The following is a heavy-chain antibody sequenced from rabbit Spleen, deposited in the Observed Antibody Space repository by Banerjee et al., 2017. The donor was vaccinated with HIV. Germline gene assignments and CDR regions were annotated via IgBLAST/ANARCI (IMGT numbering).Heavy chain of an antibody. Sequence: QEQLVESGGGLVKPGASLTLTCTASGFSFSSAYDMCWVRQAPGKGLEWIGCLYTGNSKTYYASWAKGRFTISKSSSTTVTLQMTSLTAADTANYFCARDLPEIVGWNFGFWGQGTLVTVS. CDR1: GFSFSSAYD. D-gene: IGHD1-1*01. V-gene: IGHV1S45*01. CDR2: LYTGNSKT. J-gene: IGHJ3*01. CDR3: ARDLPEIVGWNFGF.